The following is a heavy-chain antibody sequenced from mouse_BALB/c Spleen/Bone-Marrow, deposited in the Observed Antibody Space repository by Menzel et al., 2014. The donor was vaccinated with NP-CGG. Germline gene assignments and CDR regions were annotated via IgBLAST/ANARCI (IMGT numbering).Heavy chain of an antibody. Sequence: EVQLQQSGAELVKPGASVKLSCTASGFNIKDAYMHWVKQRPEQGLEWIGRIDPANGNTKYDPKFQGKATITADTSSNTAYLQLSSLTSEDTAVYYCARWEYYAMDYWSQGTSVTVSS. CDR3: ARWEYYAMDY. D-gene: IGHD4-1*01. CDR1: GFNIKDAY. J-gene: IGHJ4*01. CDR2: IDPANGNT. V-gene: IGHV14-3*02.